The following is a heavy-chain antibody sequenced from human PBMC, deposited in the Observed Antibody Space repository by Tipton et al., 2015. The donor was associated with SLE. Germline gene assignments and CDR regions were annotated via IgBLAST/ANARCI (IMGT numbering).Heavy chain of an antibody. CDR1: GFTFSSYG. CDR2: ISYDGSNK. V-gene: IGHV3-30*03. Sequence: SLRLSCAASGFTFSSYGMHWVRQAPGKGLEWVAVISYDGSNKYYADSVKGRFTISRDNAKNSLYLQMNSLRAEDTAVYYCARDWRGYYYGVYFDYWGQGTLVTVSS. CDR3: ARDWRGYYYGVYFDY. D-gene: IGHD3-22*01. J-gene: IGHJ4*02.